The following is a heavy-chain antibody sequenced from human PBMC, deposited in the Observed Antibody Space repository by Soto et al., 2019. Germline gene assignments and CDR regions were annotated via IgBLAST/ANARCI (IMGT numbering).Heavy chain of an antibody. CDR3: ARGLESHYYGSGDEGPHRYYYYGMDV. CDR1: GYTFTGYY. D-gene: IGHD3-10*01. V-gene: IGHV1-2*04. Sequence: GASVKVSCKASGYTFTGYYMHWVRQAPGQGLEWMGWINPNSGGTNYAQKFQGWVTMTRDTSISTAYMELSRLRSDDTAVYYCARGLESHYYGSGDEGPHRYYYYGMDVWGQGTTVTVSS. J-gene: IGHJ6*02. CDR2: INPNSGGT.